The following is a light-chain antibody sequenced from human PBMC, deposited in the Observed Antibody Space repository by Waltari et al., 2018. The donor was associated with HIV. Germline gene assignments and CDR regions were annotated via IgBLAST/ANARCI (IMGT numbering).Light chain of an antibody. V-gene: IGLV2-14*03. J-gene: IGLJ2*01. CDR1: TSDVGGSNS. CDR3: SSYTNSDTVV. CDR2: DVS. Sequence: QSALTQPASVSGSPGQSITLSCTGTTSDVGGSNSVSWYQQHPAKAPKLVILDVSNRPSGVSNRFSGSKSGNTASLTISGLQAEDEAYYYCSSYTNSDTVVFGGGTKVTVL.